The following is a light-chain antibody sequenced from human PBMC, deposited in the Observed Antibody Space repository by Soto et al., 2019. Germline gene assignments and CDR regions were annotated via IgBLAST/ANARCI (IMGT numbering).Light chain of an antibody. Sequence: QSALTQPASVSGSPGQSITISCTGTSSDVGAYHYVSWYQHHPGKAPKLMIYQVTNRPSGVSDRFSGYKSGNTASLTISGLRADDEADYYCTSYSSTDTFYVFGTGTKLTVL. CDR3: TSYSSTDTFYV. CDR2: QVT. V-gene: IGLV2-14*01. CDR1: SSDVGAYHY. J-gene: IGLJ1*01.